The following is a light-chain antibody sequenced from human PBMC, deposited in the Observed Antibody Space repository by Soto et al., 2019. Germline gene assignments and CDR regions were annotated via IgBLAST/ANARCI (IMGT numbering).Light chain of an antibody. Sequence: DIPMTQSPSTLSASVGDRVTITCRASETMSGWLAWYQQKPGRAPKLLIYDAPSLESGVPSRFSGSGSGTKFTLTISSLQADDFGTYYCQQYNFYWSFGQGTKVEIK. V-gene: IGKV1-5*01. J-gene: IGKJ1*01. CDR3: QQYNFYWS. CDR1: ETMSGW. CDR2: DAP.